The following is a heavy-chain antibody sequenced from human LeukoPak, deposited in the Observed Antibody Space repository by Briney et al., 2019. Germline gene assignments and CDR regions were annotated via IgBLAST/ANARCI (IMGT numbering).Heavy chain of an antibody. CDR2: ISYDGSNK. V-gene: IGHV3-30-3*01. CDR3: AGHYDSHSSGYFDY. Sequence: GGSLRLSCAASGFTFSSYAMHWVRQAPGKGLEWVAVISYDGSNKYYADSVKGRFTISRDNSKNTLYLQMNSLRAEDTAVYYCAGHYDSHSSGYFDYWGQGTLVTVSS. CDR1: GFTFSSYA. J-gene: IGHJ4*02. D-gene: IGHD3-22*01.